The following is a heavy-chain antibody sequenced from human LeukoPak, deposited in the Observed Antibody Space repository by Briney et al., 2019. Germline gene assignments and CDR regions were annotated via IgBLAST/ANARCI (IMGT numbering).Heavy chain of an antibody. D-gene: IGHD5-12*01. CDR1: GGSISSYY. CDR2: IYYSGST. CDR3: ARLVATAFDY. V-gene: IGHV4-59*01. Sequence: SETLSLTCTVSGGSISSYYWSWIRQPPGKRLEWIGYIYYSGSTNYNPSLKSRVTISVDTSKNQFSLKLSSVTAADTAVYYCARLVATAFDYWGQGTLVTVSS. J-gene: IGHJ4*02.